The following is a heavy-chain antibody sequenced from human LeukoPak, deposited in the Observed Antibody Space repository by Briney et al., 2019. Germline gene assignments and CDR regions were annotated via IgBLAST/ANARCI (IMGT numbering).Heavy chain of an antibody. CDR2: TYYRSKWYN. CDR3: ARARYSSSSRIWWFDP. Sequence: SQTLSLTCAISGDSVSSNSAAWNWIRQSPSRGLEWLGRTYYRSKWYNDYAVSVKGRITINPDTSKNQLSLQLNSVTPEDTAVYYCARARYSSSSRIWWFDPWGQGTLVTVSS. J-gene: IGHJ5*02. D-gene: IGHD6-6*01. CDR1: GDSVSSNSAA. V-gene: IGHV6-1*01.